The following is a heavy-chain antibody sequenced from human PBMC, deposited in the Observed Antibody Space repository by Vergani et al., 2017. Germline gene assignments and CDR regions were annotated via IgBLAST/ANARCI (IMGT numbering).Heavy chain of an antibody. D-gene: IGHD2/OR15-2a*01. CDR2: ISSSSSTI. J-gene: IGHJ4*02. CDR1: GFTFSSYS. Sequence: EVQLVESGGGLVQPGGSLRLSCAASGFTFSSYSMNWVRQAPGKGREWVSYISSSSSTIYYADSVKGRFTISRDNAKNSLYLQMNRLRDEDTAVYYCARDRNDYFYYFDYWGQGTLVTVSS. CDR3: ARDRNDYFYYFDY. V-gene: IGHV3-48*02.